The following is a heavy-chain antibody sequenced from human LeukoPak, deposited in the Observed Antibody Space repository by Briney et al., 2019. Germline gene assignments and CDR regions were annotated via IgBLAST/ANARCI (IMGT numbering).Heavy chain of an antibody. V-gene: IGHV3-23*01. Sequence: PRGSLRLSCAASGFTFSSYAMNWVRQAPGKGLEWVSAISGNGADTYYADSVKGRFTISRDNSKNTLYLQMNSLRAEDTAVYYCAALRGLLWFGEFPQNYGMDVWGQGTTVTVSS. J-gene: IGHJ6*02. CDR2: ISGNGADT. CDR3: AALRGLLWFGEFPQNYGMDV. D-gene: IGHD3-10*01. CDR1: GFTFSSYA.